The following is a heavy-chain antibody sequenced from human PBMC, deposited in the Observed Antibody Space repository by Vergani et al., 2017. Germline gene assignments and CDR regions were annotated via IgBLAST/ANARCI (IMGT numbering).Heavy chain of an antibody. CDR3: ARSQRETDDFDV. J-gene: IGHJ4*02. CDR1: VYTFVNHP. CDR2: IIPYNHKT. Sequence: QAQLGQSDSEVKKPGDSVTLSCKTSVYTFVNHPITWVRQAPGQGLEWMGWIIPYNHKTLYSQKVEGRVTLTSDTSASTVFLELRRLTSDDTAIYYCARSQRETDDFDVWGRGTLVTVSS. V-gene: IGHV1-18*04. D-gene: IGHD1-26*01.